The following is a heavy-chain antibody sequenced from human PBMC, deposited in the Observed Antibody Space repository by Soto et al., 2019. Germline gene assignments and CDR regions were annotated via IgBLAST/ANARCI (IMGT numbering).Heavy chain of an antibody. V-gene: IGHV1-2*04. Sequence: ASVKVSCKASGYTFTGYYMHWVRQAPGQGLEWMGWINPNSGGTNYAQKFQGWVTMTRDTSISTAYMELSRLRSDDTAVYYCARGSIVVVPAALDYWGQGTLVTSPQ. CDR1: GYTFTGYY. CDR2: INPNSGGT. D-gene: IGHD2-2*01. CDR3: ARGSIVVVPAALDY. J-gene: IGHJ4*02.